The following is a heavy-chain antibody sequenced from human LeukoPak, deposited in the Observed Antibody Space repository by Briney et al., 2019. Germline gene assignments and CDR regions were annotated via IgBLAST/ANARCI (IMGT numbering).Heavy chain of an antibody. D-gene: IGHD3-10*01. CDR2: ISAYNGNT. J-gene: IGHJ5*02. Sequence: ASVKVSCKASGYTFTSYGISWVRQAPGQGLEWMGWISAYNGNTNYAQKLQGRVTMTTDTSTSTAYMELRSLRSDDTAVYYCARSRASYYGSGSYHWFDPWGQGTLVTVSS. CDR3: ARSRASYYGSGSYHWFDP. CDR1: GYTFTSYG. V-gene: IGHV1-18*01.